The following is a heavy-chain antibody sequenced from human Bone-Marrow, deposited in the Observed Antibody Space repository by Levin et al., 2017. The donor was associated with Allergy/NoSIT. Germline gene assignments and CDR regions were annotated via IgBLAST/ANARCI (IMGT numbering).Heavy chain of an antibody. Sequence: GESLKISCAASGFTFSSYAMHWVRQAPGKGLEWVAVISYDGSNKYYADSVKGRFTISRDNSKNTLYLQMNSLRAEDTAVYYCARGIPIDPGQLRYFDWLLPTFDYWGQGTLVTVSS. J-gene: IGHJ4*02. CDR3: ARGIPIDPGQLRYFDWLLPTFDY. V-gene: IGHV3-30-3*01. CDR1: GFTFSSYA. CDR2: ISYDGSNK. D-gene: IGHD3-9*01.